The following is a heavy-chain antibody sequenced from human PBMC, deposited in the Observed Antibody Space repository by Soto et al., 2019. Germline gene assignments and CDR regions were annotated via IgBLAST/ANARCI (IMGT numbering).Heavy chain of an antibody. V-gene: IGHV3-23*01. CDR1: GFTFSSYA. CDR3: AKPNLYCSSTSCYDY. CDR2: ISGSGGST. Sequence: PGGSLRLSCAASGFTFSSYAMSWVRQAPGKGLEWVSVISGSGGSTYYADSVKGRFTISRDNSKNTLYLQMNSLRADDTAIYYCAKPNLYCSSTSCYDYWGPGTQVTVSS. J-gene: IGHJ4*02. D-gene: IGHD2-2*01.